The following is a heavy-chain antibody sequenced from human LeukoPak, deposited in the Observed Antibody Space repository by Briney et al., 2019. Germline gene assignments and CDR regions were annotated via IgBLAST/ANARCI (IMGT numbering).Heavy chain of an antibody. CDR2: IKQDGSER. CDR3: ARSDCSGGNCYSVRAFDI. D-gene: IGHD2-15*01. V-gene: IGHV3-7*01. J-gene: IGHJ3*02. Sequence: GGSLRLSCAASGFTFSIYWMSWVRQAPGKGLEWVANIKQDGSERYYVDSVKGRFTISRDNAMNSLYLQMNSLRAEDTAVYYCARSDCSGGNCYSVRAFDIWGQGTMVTVSS. CDR1: GFTFSIYW.